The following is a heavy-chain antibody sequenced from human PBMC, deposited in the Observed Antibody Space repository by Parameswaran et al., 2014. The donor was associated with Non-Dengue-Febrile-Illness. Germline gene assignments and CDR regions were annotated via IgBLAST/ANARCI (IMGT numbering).Heavy chain of an antibody. V-gene: IGHV4-30-4*01. Sequence: VRQAPGKGLEWIGYIYYSGSTYYNPSLKSRVTISVDTSKNQFSLKLSSVTAADTAVYYCARDQQWLVGGRGMDVWGQGTTVTAP. J-gene: IGHJ6*02. CDR3: ARDQQWLVGGRGMDV. D-gene: IGHD6-19*01. CDR2: IYYSGST.